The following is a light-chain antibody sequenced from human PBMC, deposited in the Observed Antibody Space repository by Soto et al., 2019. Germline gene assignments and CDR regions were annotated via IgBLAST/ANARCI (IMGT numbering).Light chain of an antibody. CDR1: ASNIGRDP. V-gene: IGLV1-44*01. J-gene: IGLJ1*01. Sequence: QSVLTQPPSASGAPGQRVTISCSGSASNIGRDPVNWYQQVPGTAPKLLIYENNHRPSGVPDRFSGSKSGTSASLVISGLQSEDEAEDFCAGWYGSRKGFVFGTGTKLTVL. CDR3: AGWYGSRKGFV. CDR2: ENN.